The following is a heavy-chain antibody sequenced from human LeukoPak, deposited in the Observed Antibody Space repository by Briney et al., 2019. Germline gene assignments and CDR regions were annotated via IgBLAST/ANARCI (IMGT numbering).Heavy chain of an antibody. CDR3: AKSSDYSDSGGYYDVGGFDF. V-gene: IGHV3-23*01. J-gene: IGHJ4*02. CDR1: GLTFSTYA. CDR2: ISGSGGST. Sequence: GGSLRLSCAVSGLTFSTYAMSWVRQAPGKGLEWVSGISGSGGSTYCADSVRGRFTISRDNSKTTLYLQMNSLRAGDTAVYYCAKSSDYSDSGGYYDVGGFDFWGQGTLVTVSS. D-gene: IGHD3-22*01.